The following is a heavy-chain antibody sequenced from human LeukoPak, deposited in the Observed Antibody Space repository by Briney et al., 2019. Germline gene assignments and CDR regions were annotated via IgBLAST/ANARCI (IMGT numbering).Heavy chain of an antibody. V-gene: IGHV3-30*02. CDR2: IRYDGSNK. J-gene: IGHJ4*02. D-gene: IGHD6-25*01. CDR1: GFTFSSYG. Sequence: PGGSLRLSCAASGFTFSSYGMHWVRQAPDKGLEWVSFIRYDGSNKYYADSVKGRFTVSRDNSKNTLYLQMNSLRADDTAVYYCVRDGYRDWGQGTLVTVSS. CDR3: VRDGYRD.